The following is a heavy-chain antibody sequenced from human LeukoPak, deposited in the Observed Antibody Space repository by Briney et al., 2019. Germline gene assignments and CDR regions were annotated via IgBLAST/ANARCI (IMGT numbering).Heavy chain of an antibody. CDR3: ARATFGGVIVYYDAFDI. Sequence: SETLSLTCTVSGGSISSYYWSWIRQPPGKGLEWIGYIYYSGSTNYNPSLKSRATISVDTSKNQFSLKLSSVTAADTAVYYCARATFGGVIVYYDAFDIWGQGTMVTVSS. CDR2: IYYSGST. CDR1: GGSISSYY. J-gene: IGHJ3*02. V-gene: IGHV4-59*08. D-gene: IGHD3-16*02.